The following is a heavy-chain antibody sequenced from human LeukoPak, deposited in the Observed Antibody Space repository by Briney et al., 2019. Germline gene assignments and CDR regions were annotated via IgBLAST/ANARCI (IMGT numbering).Heavy chain of an antibody. CDR1: GFTFSSYA. Sequence: PGGSLRLSCSASGFTFSSYAMHWVRQAPGKGLEYVSAISSNGGSTYYANSVKGRFTISRDNSKNTLYLQMGSLRAEDMAVYYCAREYCSGGSCYRAFDIWGQGTMVTVSS. V-gene: IGHV3-64*01. J-gene: IGHJ3*02. D-gene: IGHD2-15*01. CDR2: ISSNGGST. CDR3: AREYCSGGSCYRAFDI.